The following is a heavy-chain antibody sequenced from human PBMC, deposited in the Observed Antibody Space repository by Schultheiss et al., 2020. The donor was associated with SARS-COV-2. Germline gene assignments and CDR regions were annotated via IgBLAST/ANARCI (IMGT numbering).Heavy chain of an antibody. Sequence: SETLSLTCAVYGGSFSGYYWSWIRQPPGKGLEWIGEINHSGSTNYNPSLKSRVTISVDTSKNQFSLKLSSVTAADTAVYYCARAGGVVVVPADHSWYFDLWGRGTLVTVSS. D-gene: IGHD2-2*01. CDR3: ARAGGVVVVPADHSWYFDL. V-gene: IGHV4-34*01. CDR1: GGSFSGYY. J-gene: IGHJ2*01. CDR2: INHSGST.